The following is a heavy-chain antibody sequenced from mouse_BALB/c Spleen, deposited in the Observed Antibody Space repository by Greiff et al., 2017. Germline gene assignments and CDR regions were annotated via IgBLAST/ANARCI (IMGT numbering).Heavy chain of an antibody. Sequence: EVQLQESGPGLVKPSQSLSLTCTVTGYSITSDYAWNWIRQFPGNKLEWMGYISYSGSTSYNPSLKSRISITRDTSKNQFFLQLNSVTTEDTATYYCARERNYYGSSYGWYFDVWGAGTTVTVSS. CDR3: ARERNYYGSSYGWYFDV. J-gene: IGHJ1*01. D-gene: IGHD1-1*01. CDR1: GYSITSDYA. V-gene: IGHV3-2*02. CDR2: ISYSGST.